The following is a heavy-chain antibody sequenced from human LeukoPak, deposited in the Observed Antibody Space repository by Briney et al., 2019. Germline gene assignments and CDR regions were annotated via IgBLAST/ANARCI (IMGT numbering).Heavy chain of an antibody. CDR2: TSFDGSDK. V-gene: IGHV3-30*04. J-gene: IGHJ6*04. D-gene: IGHD3-10*01. CDR3: ARDHLERRPRAYYYLSGSYYPLYGMDV. Sequence: GGSLRLSCAASGFTFSSYAMFWVRQAPGKGLEWVALTSFDGSDKYYADSVKGRFTISRGNSKNTLYLEMNSLRAEDTAVYYCARDHLERRPRAYYYLSGSYYPLYGMDVWGKGTTVTVSS. CDR1: GFTFSSYA.